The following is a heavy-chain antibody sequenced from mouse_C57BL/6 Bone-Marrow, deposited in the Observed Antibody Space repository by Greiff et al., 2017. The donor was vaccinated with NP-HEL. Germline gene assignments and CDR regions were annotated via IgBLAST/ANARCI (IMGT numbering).Heavy chain of an antibody. D-gene: IGHD2-2*01. CDR3: ATMVTTY. CDR2: ISSGSSTI. Sequence: EVKLMESGGGLVKPGGSLKLSCAASGFTFSDYGMHWVRQAPEKGLEWVAYISSGSSTIYYADTVKGRFTISRDNAKNTLFLQMTSLRSEDTAMYYCATMVTTYWGQGTLVTVSA. V-gene: IGHV5-17*01. CDR1: GFTFSDYG. J-gene: IGHJ3*01.